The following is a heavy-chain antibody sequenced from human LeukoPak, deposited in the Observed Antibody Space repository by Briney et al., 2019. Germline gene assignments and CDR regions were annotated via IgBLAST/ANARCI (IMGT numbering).Heavy chain of an antibody. V-gene: IGHV4-59*08. CDR1: GGSISSYY. D-gene: IGHD6-13*01. CDR2: IYYSGST. J-gene: IGHJ4*02. Sequence: SETLSLTCTVSGGSISSYYWSWFRQPPGKGLEGIGYIYYSGSTNYNPSLKSRVTISVDTSKSQFSLKLSSVTAADTAVYYCARHPKYSSSWYSFDYWGQGTLVTVSS. CDR3: ARHPKYSSSWYSFDY.